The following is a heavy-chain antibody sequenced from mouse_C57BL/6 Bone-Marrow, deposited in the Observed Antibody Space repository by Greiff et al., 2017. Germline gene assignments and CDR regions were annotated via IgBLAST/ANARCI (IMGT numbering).Heavy chain of an antibody. CDR1: GYTFTDYY. V-gene: IGHV1-76*01. J-gene: IGHJ4*01. CDR2: IYPGSGNT. CDR3: ARWFYYAMDY. D-gene: IGHD2-2*01. Sequence: VMLVESGAELVRPGASVKLSCKASGYTFTDYYINWVKQRPGQGLEWIARIYPGSGNTYYNEKFKGKATLTAEKSSSTAYMQLSSLTSEDSAVYFCARWFYYAMDYWGQGTSVTVSS.